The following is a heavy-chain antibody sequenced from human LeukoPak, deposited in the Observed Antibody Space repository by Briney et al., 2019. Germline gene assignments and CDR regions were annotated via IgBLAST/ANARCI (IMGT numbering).Heavy chain of an antibody. Sequence: GGSLRLSCAASGFTFSTYALSWVRQAPGKGLEWVSAVSGSGGTTYYADSLKGRFTISRDNSKNALYLQMNSLRAEDTAVYYCARDVYGGHDAFGIWGQGTMVTVSS. CDR3: ARDVYGGHDAFGI. CDR2: VSGSGGTT. CDR1: GFTFSTYA. D-gene: IGHD4-23*01. V-gene: IGHV3-23*01. J-gene: IGHJ3*02.